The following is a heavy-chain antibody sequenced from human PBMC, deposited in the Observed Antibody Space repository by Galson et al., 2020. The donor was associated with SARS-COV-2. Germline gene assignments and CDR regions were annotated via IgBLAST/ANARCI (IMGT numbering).Heavy chain of an antibody. CDR3: TRDGYISPSDYYYGMDV. Sequence: ASVKVSCKASGYTFTNFGISWVRLAPGQGLEWMGWISASNGNTNYAQKLQGRITMTTDTYTSTGYMELRSLSSDDTAVYYCTRDGYISPSDYYYGMDVWGQGTTVTVSS. V-gene: IGHV1-18*01. CDR1: GYTFTNFG. J-gene: IGHJ6*02. D-gene: IGHD6-13*01. CDR2: ISASNGNT.